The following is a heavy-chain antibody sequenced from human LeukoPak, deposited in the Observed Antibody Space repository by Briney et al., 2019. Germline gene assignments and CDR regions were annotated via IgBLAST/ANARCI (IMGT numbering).Heavy chain of an antibody. Sequence: GGSLRLSCAASGFTFDDYTMHWVRQAPGKGLEWVSLISWDGGSTYYADSVKGRFTISRDNSKNSLYLQMNSLRTEDTALYYCAKDEGYDSSGSPADYWGQGTLVTVSS. V-gene: IGHV3-43*01. CDR3: AKDEGYDSSGSPADY. CDR1: GFTFDDYT. CDR2: ISWDGGST. D-gene: IGHD3-22*01. J-gene: IGHJ4*02.